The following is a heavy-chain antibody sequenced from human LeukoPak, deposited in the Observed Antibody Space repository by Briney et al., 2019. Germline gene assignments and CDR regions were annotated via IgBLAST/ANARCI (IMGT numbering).Heavy chain of an antibody. D-gene: IGHD2-2*01. CDR3: AREGAYCSSTSCHIQNWFDP. CDR2: ISAYNGNT. V-gene: IGHV1-18*01. CDR1: GYTFTSYS. J-gene: IGHJ5*02. Sequence: ASVNVSCKASGYTFTSYSFRWVRQAPGQGLEWMGWISAYNGNTNYAQKFQGRATMTTDTSTSTAYMELRSLRSDDTAVYYCAREGAYCSSTSCHIQNWFDPWGQGTLVTVSS.